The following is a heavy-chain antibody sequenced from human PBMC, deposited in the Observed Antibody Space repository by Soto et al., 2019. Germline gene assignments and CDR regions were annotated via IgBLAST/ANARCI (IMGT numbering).Heavy chain of an antibody. CDR1: GFTFSSYG. CDR2: ISYDGSNK. D-gene: IGHD4-17*01. J-gene: IGHJ6*02. CDR3: AKVLSVGDYGRLYYYYGMDV. Sequence: GGSLRLSCAASGFTFSSYGMHWVRRAPGKGLEWVAVISYDGSNKYYADSVKGRFTISRDNSKNTLYLQMNSLRAEDTAAYYCAKVLSVGDYGRLYYYYGMDVWGQGTTVTVSS. V-gene: IGHV3-30*18.